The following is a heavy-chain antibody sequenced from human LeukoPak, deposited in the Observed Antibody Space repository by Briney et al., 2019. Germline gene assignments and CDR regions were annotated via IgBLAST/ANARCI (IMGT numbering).Heavy chain of an antibody. J-gene: IGHJ4*02. V-gene: IGHV3-15*01. CDR2: IKSKTDGGTT. Sequence: GGSLRLSCAASGFTFSRHAMNWVRQAPGKGLEWVGRIKSKTDGGTTDYAAPVKGRFTISRDDSKNTLYLQMNSLKTEDTAVYYCTTGITMVRGVIHLIDYWGQGTLVTVSS. D-gene: IGHD3-10*01. CDR3: TTGITMVRGVIHLIDY. CDR1: GFTFSRHA.